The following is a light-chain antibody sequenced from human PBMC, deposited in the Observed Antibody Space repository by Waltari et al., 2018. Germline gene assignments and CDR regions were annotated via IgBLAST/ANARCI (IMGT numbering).Light chain of an antibody. CDR2: EGN. J-gene: IGLJ2*01. CDR3: CSNVGSSVF. V-gene: IGLV2-23*03. Sequence: QSALTQPASVSGSPGQSITISCTGFNSNVGSYNLVSWYQKHPGKAPKLLIYEGNRRPSGVSIRFSGSKSDNTASLTLSWLQAEDEADYYCCSNVGSSVFFGGGTKLTVL. CDR1: NSNVGSYNL.